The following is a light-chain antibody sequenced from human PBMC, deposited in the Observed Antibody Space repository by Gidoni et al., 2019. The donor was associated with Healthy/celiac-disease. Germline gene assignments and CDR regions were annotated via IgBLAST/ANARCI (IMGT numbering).Light chain of an antibody. Sequence: DIHMTQSPSSLSASVGDRVTITCRASQSISSYLNWYQQKPGKAPKLLIYAASSLQSGVPSRFSGSGSGTDFTLTISSLQPEDFATYYCQQGYSTPNTFGQXTRVEIK. V-gene: IGKV1-39*01. CDR3: QQGYSTPNT. CDR1: QSISSY. CDR2: AAS. J-gene: IGKJ5*01.